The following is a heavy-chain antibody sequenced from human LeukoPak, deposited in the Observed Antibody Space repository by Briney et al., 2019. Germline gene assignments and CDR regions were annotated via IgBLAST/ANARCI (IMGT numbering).Heavy chain of an antibody. CDR3: ARVDRRDGYNARDY. V-gene: IGHV1-69*06. J-gene: IGHJ4*02. CDR2: IIPIFGTA. CDR1: GCTFSSYA. D-gene: IGHD5-24*01. Sequence: SVTVSCKASGCTFSSYAISWVRQAPGQGLDWMGGIIPIFGTANYAQKFQGRVTITADKSTSTAYMELSSLRSEDTAVYYCARVDRRDGYNARDYWGQGTLVTVSS.